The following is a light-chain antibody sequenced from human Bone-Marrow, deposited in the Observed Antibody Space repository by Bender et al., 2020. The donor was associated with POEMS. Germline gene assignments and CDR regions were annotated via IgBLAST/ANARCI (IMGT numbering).Light chain of an antibody. CDR2: EVT. J-gene: IGLJ2*01. CDR1: SSDVGSYNL. Sequence: QSALTQPASVSGSPGQSITISCSGASSDVGSYNLFSWFQQHPGKAPKVMISEVTKRPSGVSNRFSGSKSGNTASLTISGLQAEDEADYYCCSYTSSSTLVFGGGTKLTVL. CDR3: CSYTSSSTLV. V-gene: IGLV2-14*02.